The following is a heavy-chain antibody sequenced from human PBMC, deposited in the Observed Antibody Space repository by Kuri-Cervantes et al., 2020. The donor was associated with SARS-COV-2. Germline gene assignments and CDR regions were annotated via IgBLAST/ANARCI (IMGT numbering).Heavy chain of an antibody. CDR3: GIGIALGY. J-gene: IGHJ4*02. Sequence: LSLTCAASGFTFSNYWMHRVRQGPGKGLEWVANIKQDGSEKYYVDSVKGRFTISRDNAKNSLYLQMNSLRAEDTAVYYCGIGIALGYWGQGTLVTVSS. D-gene: IGHD6-13*01. V-gene: IGHV3-7*01. CDR1: GFTFSNYW. CDR2: IKQDGSEK.